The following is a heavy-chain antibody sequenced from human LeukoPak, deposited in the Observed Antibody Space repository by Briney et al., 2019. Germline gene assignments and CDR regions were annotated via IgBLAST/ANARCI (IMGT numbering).Heavy chain of an antibody. CDR3: ARDNSVGDYAWWFDP. CDR1: EYTFTGYY. D-gene: IGHD1-26*01. CDR2: ITPSGGST. J-gene: IGHJ5*02. V-gene: IGHV1-46*01. Sequence: ASVKVSCKASEYTFTGYYLHWVRQAPGQGLEWLGLITPSGGSTWYAQKFQGRITMTRDMSTSTDYMELSSLRSEDTAVYYCARDNSVGDYAWWFDPWGQGTLVTVSS.